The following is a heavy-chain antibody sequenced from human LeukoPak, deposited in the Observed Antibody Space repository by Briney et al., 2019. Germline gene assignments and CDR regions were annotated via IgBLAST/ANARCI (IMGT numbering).Heavy chain of an antibody. CDR1: GGTFSSYA. V-gene: IGHV1-69*13. Sequence: SVKVSCKASGGTFSSYAISWVRQAPGQGLEWMGGIIPIFGTANYAQKFQGRVTITADESTSTAYMELSSLRSEDTAVYYCARDSATGPRILYPTGLLDVWGQGTTVTVSS. D-gene: IGHD2-8*01. J-gene: IGHJ6*02. CDR3: ARDSATGPRILYPTGLLDV. CDR2: IIPIFGTA.